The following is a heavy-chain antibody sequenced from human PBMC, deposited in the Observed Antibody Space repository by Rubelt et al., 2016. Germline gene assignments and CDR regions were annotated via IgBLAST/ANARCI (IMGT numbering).Heavy chain of an antibody. Sequence: QVQLQESGPGLVKPSETLSLTCTVSGGSISSYYWSWIRQPPGKGLEWIGYIYYSGSTNYNPSLKSRVTISIDTSKTQFSPKLSPVTAADTAVYYCARASSGSPRFGFDYWGQGTLVTVSS. J-gene: IGHJ4*02. D-gene: IGHD6-25*01. V-gene: IGHV4-59*01. CDR1: GGSISSYY. CDR2: IYYSGST. CDR3: ARASSGSPRFGFDY.